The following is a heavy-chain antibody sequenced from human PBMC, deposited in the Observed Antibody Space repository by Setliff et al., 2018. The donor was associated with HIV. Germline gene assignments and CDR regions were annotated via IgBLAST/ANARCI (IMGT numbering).Heavy chain of an antibody. CDR2: ISSSGST. CDR1: GGSMTSSNYY. V-gene: IGHV4-39*07. CDR3: ARAPHYFDTGGHYSWFYFDY. Sequence: PSETLSFTCTVSGGSMTSSNYYWGWIRQSPGRGLEWIGSISSSGSTTYHPSLRSRVTVSAATSKNRFSLKLTSVTAADTAVYFCARAPHYFDTGGHYSWFYFDYWGQGTLVTVSS. J-gene: IGHJ4*02. D-gene: IGHD3-22*01.